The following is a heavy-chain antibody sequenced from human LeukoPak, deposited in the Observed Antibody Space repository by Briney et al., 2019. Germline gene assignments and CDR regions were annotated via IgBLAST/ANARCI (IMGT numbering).Heavy chain of an antibody. D-gene: IGHD6-13*01. Sequence: PSETLSLTCAVYGGSFSGYYWSWIRQPPGKGLEWIGEINHSGSTNYNPSLKSRVTISVDTSKNQFSLKLSSVTAADTAVYYCARMASRFRLFDYWGQGTLVTVSS. CDR3: ARMASRFRLFDY. J-gene: IGHJ4*02. CDR2: INHSGST. V-gene: IGHV4-34*01. CDR1: GGSFSGYY.